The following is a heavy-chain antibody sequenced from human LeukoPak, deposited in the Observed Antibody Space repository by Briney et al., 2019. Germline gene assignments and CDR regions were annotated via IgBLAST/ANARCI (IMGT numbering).Heavy chain of an antibody. D-gene: IGHD1-26*01. Sequence: ASVKVSCKASGLSLTHDGISWVRQAPGQGLEWMGWINPNSGGTNYAQKFQGWVTMTRDTSISTAYMELSRLRSDDTAVYYCARAVWDSGSYPHFDYWGQGTLVTVSS. CDR1: GLSLTHDG. CDR3: ARAVWDSGSYPHFDY. J-gene: IGHJ4*02. CDR2: INPNSGGT. V-gene: IGHV1-2*04.